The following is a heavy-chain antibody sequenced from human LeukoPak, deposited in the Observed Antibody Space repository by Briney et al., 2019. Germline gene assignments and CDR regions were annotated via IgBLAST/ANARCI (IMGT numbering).Heavy chain of an antibody. CDR2: VDWDDGK. CDR3: ARMSTNDMRMDV. J-gene: IGHJ6*02. D-gene: IGHD1-1*01. V-gene: IGHV2-70*11. CDR1: GFSLSTSGMC. Sequence: ESGPTLVNPTQTLTLTCTFSGFSLSTSGMCVNWIRQPPGKALEWLARVDWDDGKYYSTSLKTRLTISKDTSKNQVVLTMTNMDPVDTATYYCARMSTNDMRMDVWGQGTTVTVSS.